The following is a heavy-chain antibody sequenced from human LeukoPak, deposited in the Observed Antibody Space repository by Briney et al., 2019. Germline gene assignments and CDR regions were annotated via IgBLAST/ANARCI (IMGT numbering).Heavy chain of an antibody. Sequence: SETLSLTCTVSGGSISSNGYYWGWIRQSPGEGLEWIGNIYYSGITNYNPSLKSRVAISVDTSKNQFSLKLSSVTAADTAVYYCARIVGYSYGKVDYWGQGTLVTVSS. CDR1: GGSISSNGYY. D-gene: IGHD5-18*01. V-gene: IGHV4-39*07. J-gene: IGHJ4*02. CDR2: IYYSGIT. CDR3: ARIVGYSYGKVDY.